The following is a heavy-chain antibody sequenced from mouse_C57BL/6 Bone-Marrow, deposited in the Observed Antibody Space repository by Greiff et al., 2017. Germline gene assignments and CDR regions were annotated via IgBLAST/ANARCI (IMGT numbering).Heavy chain of an antibody. Sequence: VQLQQSGAELVKPGASVKLSCTASGFNIKDYYIHWVKQRTEQGLEWIGRIDPEDGETKYAPKFQDKATITGDTSSNTAYLQLSSLTSEDTAVYYCTRSLIYYGTNYWGQGTTLTVSS. D-gene: IGHD1-1*01. CDR2: IDPEDGET. CDR1: GFNIKDYY. CDR3: TRSLIYYGTNY. J-gene: IGHJ2*01. V-gene: IGHV14-2*01.